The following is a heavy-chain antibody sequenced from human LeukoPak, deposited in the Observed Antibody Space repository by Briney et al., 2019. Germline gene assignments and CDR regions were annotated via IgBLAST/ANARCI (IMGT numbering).Heavy chain of an antibody. CDR3: AKHRFESGGYHSTD. J-gene: IGHJ4*02. Sequence: GSLRLSCAASGFTFSSYAMSWVRQAPGKGLAWVSTISGGSGSTYCADSVKGRFTISRDNSKNTLYLQMNSLRDEDMAVYYCAKHRFESGGYHSTDWGQGTLVTVSS. CDR2: ISGGSGST. D-gene: IGHD3-22*01. V-gene: IGHV3-23*01. CDR1: GFTFSSYA.